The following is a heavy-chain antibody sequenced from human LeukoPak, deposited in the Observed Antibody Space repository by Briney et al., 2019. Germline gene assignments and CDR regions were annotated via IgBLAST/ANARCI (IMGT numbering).Heavy chain of an antibody. CDR3: AKPYYDFWSGYYTEAFDI. J-gene: IGHJ3*02. Sequence: PGGSLRLSCEGSGFTFSDYWMTWVRQAPGKGLEWVANIREDGSQKYYADSVKGRFTISRDNAKNSVYLQMNSLRAEDTAVYYCAKPYYDFWSGYYTEAFDIWGQGTMVTVSS. CDR2: IREDGSQK. CDR1: GFTFSDYW. V-gene: IGHV3-7*01. D-gene: IGHD3-3*01.